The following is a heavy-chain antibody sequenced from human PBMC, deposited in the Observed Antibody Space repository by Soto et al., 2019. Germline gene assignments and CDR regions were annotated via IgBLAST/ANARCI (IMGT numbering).Heavy chain of an antibody. D-gene: IGHD2-2*01. CDR2: ISSSSSTI. V-gene: IGHV3-48*02. CDR3: ARGGYCSSTSCYGGDNWFDP. CDR1: GFTFSSYS. Sequence: EVQLVESGGGLVQPGGSLRLSCAASGFTFSSYSMNWVRQAPGKGLEWVSYISSSSSTIYYADSVKGRFTISRDNAKNSLYLQMNSLRDEDTAVYYCARGGYCSSTSCYGGDNWFDPWGQGTLVTVSS. J-gene: IGHJ5*02.